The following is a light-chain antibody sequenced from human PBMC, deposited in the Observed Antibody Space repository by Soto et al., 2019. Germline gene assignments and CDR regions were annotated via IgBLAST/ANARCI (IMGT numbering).Light chain of an antibody. V-gene: IGLV3-1*01. Sequence: SSELTQPPSVSVSPGQTASITCSGDKLGDKHACWYQQKPGQSPVLVIYQDSQRPSGIPERFSGSNSGNTATLTITGTQPMDEADYYCQAWDSSTYVFGTGTKLTVL. J-gene: IGLJ1*01. CDR3: QAWDSSTYV. CDR1: KLGDKH. CDR2: QDS.